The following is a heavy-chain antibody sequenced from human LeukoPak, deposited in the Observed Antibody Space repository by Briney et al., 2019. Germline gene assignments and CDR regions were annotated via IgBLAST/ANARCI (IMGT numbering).Heavy chain of an antibody. V-gene: IGHV3-11*01. CDR3: ARGLRREPWYFDL. CDR2: ISSSGSTI. J-gene: IGHJ2*01. D-gene: IGHD1-26*01. Sequence: GGSLRLSCAASGFTFSDYCMSWIRQAPGKGLEWVSYISSSGSTIYYADSVKGRFTISRDNAKNSLYLQMNSLRAEDTAVYYCARGLRREPWYFDLWGRGTLVTVSS. CDR1: GFTFSDYC.